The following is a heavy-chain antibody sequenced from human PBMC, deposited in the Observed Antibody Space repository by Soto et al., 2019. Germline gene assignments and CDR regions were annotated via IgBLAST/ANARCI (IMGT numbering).Heavy chain of an antibody. Sequence: ASVKVSFKASGYIFTAYSMHWVRQAPGQGLEWVGWFNPNSGDTIYAQKFQGRVTLTGDTSTSTAYMELYSLTSDDTAVYYCAREASAVISLDYWGQGTLVTVSS. CDR2: FNPNSGDT. J-gene: IGHJ4*02. CDR1: GYIFTAYS. CDR3: AREASAVISLDY. D-gene: IGHD6-19*01. V-gene: IGHV1-2*02.